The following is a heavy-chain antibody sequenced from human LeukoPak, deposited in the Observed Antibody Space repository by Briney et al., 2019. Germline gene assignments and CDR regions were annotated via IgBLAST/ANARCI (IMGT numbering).Heavy chain of an antibody. D-gene: IGHD4-17*01. CDR1: RFTFSSYG. J-gene: IGHJ4*02. CDR2: ISGSGGST. CDR3: AKKGLTVTTYYFDY. Sequence: GSLRLSCAASRFTFSSYGMNWVRQAPGKGLEWVSAISGSGGSTYYADSVKGRFTISRDNSKNTLYLQMNRLRAEDTAVYYCAKKGLTVTTYYFDYWGQGTLVTVSS. V-gene: IGHV3-23*01.